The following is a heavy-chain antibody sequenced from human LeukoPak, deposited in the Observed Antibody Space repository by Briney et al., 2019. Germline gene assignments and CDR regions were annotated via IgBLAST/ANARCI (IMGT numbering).Heavy chain of an antibody. CDR1: GFTFNIYA. J-gene: IGHJ4*02. V-gene: IGHV3-23*01. D-gene: IGHD2-15*01. CDR3: AKERIWNVVVVVAAQNFDY. CDR2: MRGSGSSR. Sequence: GGSLRLSCTASGFTFNIYAMNWVRHSPEKGLEWVSYMRGSGSSRYYADSVKGRFTISRDNSKNPLYLQMNNLRAEDTAVYYCAKERIWNVVVVVAAQNFDYWGQGTLVTVSS.